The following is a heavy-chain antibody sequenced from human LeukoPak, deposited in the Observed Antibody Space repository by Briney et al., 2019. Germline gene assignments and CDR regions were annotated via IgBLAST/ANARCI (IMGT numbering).Heavy chain of an antibody. V-gene: IGHV3-23*01. D-gene: IGHD3-22*01. CDR1: GFTFSNYA. CDR3: AKGRYESSGFNWAA. CDR2: LSGSGGSA. J-gene: IGHJ4*02. Sequence: PGGSLRLSCAASGFTFSNYAMTWVRQAPGKGLEWVSALSGSGGSAYYANSVKGRFTISRDNSKNTLYLQMNSLRAEDTAVYYCAKGRYESSGFNWAAWGQGTLVTVSS.